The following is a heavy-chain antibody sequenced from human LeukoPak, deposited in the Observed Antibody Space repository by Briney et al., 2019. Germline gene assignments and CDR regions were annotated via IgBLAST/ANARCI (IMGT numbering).Heavy chain of an antibody. V-gene: IGHV1-2*02. Sequence: ASVKVSCKASGYTFTGYYMHWVRQAPGQGLEWMGWINPNSGGTNYAQKFQGRVTMTRDTSISTAYMELSRLRSDDTAVYYCASGRYCTNGVCYIGAFDIWGQGTMVTVSS. J-gene: IGHJ3*02. D-gene: IGHD2-8*01. CDR3: ASGRYCTNGVCYIGAFDI. CDR2: INPNSGGT. CDR1: GYTFTGYY.